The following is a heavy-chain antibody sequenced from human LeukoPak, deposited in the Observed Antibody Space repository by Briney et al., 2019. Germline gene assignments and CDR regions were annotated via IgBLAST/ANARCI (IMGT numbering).Heavy chain of an antibody. CDR3: ARTQVLRFLEWFIGFDY. CDR1: GYTFTGYY. CDR2: INPNSGGT. Sequence: ASAKVSCKASGYTFTGYYMHWVRQAPGQGLEWMGWINPNSGGTNYAQKFQGRVTMTRDTSISTAYMELSRLRSDDTAVYYCARTQVLRFLEWFIGFDYWGQGTLVTVSS. J-gene: IGHJ4*02. V-gene: IGHV1-2*02. D-gene: IGHD3-3*01.